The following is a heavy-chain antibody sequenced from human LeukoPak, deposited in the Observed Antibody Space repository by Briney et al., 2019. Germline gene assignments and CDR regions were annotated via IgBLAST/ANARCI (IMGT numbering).Heavy chain of an antibody. Sequence: GGSLRLSCAASGFTVSSNYMSWVRQAPGKGLERVSVIYSGGSKYYADSVRGRFTISRDNPKNTLYLQINSVRAEDTAVYYCAAVVPGYVETWGQGTLVTVSS. CDR2: IYSGGSK. J-gene: IGHJ5*02. CDR3: AAVVPGYVET. CDR1: GFTVSSNY. D-gene: IGHD6-19*01. V-gene: IGHV3-66*01.